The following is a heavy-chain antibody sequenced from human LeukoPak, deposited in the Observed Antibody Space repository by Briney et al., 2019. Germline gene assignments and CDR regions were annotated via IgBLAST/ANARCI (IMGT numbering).Heavy chain of an antibody. J-gene: IGHJ4*02. CDR1: GVSFSRYA. Sequence: PGGSLRLFCAASGVSFSRYAMDWVRQAPGKGLEGVAFIQYDGSQESYVDSVKGRFNISRDNSKNTLYLQMNSLRADDTALYYCASGYNYGFDYWGQGTLVTVSS. CDR2: IQYDGSQE. CDR3: ASGYNYGFDY. D-gene: IGHD5-24*01. V-gene: IGHV3-30*02.